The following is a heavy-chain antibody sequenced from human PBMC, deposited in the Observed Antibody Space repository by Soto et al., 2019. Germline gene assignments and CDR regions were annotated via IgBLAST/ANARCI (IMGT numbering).Heavy chain of an antibody. Sequence: SETLSVTCTVAGGSISSYYLSWIRQPPGKGLEWIGYTYYSGSTNYNPSLKSRVTISVDTSKNQFSLKLSSVTAADTAVYYCASGPVVAATLAFDIWGQGTMVTVSS. CDR1: GGSISSYY. D-gene: IGHD2-15*01. V-gene: IGHV4-59*01. J-gene: IGHJ3*02. CDR3: ASGPVVAATLAFDI. CDR2: TYYSGST.